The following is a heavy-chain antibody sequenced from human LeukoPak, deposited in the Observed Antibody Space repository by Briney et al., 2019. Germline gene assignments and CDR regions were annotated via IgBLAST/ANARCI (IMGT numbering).Heavy chain of an antibody. CDR1: GFTVSSNY. CDR3: ASGYSYPYYYMDV. CDR2: IYSGGST. D-gene: IGHD5-18*01. J-gene: IGHJ6*03. Sequence: PGGSLRLSCAASGFTVSSNYMSWVRQAPGKGLEWVSVIYSGGSTYYADSVKGRFTISRDNSKNTLYLQTNSLRAEDTAVYYCASGYSYPYYYMDVWGKGTTVTVSS. V-gene: IGHV3-53*01.